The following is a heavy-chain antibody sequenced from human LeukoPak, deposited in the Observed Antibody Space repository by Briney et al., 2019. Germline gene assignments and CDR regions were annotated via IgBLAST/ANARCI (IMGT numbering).Heavy chain of an antibody. Sequence: SQTLSLTCVISGDSVPSNSAAWNWIRQSPSRGLEWLGRTYYRSKWYNDYALSVKSRIIISPDTSKNQFSLQLNSMTPEDTAVYYCARDLSASYRNWGQGTLVTVSS. V-gene: IGHV6-1*01. CDR2: TYYRSKWYN. D-gene: IGHD1-26*01. CDR1: GDSVPSNSAA. J-gene: IGHJ4*02. CDR3: ARDLSASYRN.